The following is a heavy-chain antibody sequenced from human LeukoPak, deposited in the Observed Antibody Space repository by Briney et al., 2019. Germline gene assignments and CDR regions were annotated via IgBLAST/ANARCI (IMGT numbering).Heavy chain of an antibody. CDR2: ISGSGGST. V-gene: IGHV3-23*01. D-gene: IGHD3-16*01. Sequence: GVSLRLSCAASGFTFSSYAMSWVRQAPGKGLEWVSAISGSGGSTYYADSVKGRFTISRDNSKNTLYLQMNSLRAEDTAVYYCAKDTNYVWGSYGDAFDIWGQGTMVTVSS. CDR3: AKDTNYVWGSYGDAFDI. CDR1: GFTFSSYA. J-gene: IGHJ3*02.